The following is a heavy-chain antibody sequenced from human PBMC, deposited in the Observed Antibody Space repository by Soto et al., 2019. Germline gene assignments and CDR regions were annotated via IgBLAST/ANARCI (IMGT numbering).Heavy chain of an antibody. V-gene: IGHV2-5*02. CDR1: GFSLTTGGMG. CDR2: IYWDDDE. D-gene: IGHD2-8*02. CDR3: ARIYCAGGNCYRRGGFYYGMDV. J-gene: IGHJ6*02. Sequence: QITLKESGPTLVQPTQTLTLTCSCSGFSLTTGGMGVGWIRQPPGKALEWLALIYWDDDEGYSPSLKSRLTIIKDISKNQVVLTMTKVDPVDTATYYCARIYCAGGNCYRRGGFYYGMDVWGQGTTVTVSS.